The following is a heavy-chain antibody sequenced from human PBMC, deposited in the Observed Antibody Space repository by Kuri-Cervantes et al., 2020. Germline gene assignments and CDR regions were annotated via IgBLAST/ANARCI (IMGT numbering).Heavy chain of an antibody. V-gene: IGHV4-61*01. CDR2: IYYSGST. J-gene: IGHJ4*02. D-gene: IGHD6-13*01. CDR3: ARGGAQQLEY. Sequence: SETLSLTCTVSGGSVSSGSYYWSWIRQPPGKGLEWIGYIYYSGSTNYNPSLKSRVTISVDTSKNQFSLKLSSVTAADTAAYYCARGGAQQLEYWGQGTLVTVSS. CDR1: GGSVSSGSYY.